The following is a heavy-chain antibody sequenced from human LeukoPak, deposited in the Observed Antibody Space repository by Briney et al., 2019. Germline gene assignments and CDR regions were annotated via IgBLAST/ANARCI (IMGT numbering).Heavy chain of an antibody. J-gene: IGHJ4*02. CDR3: ARRAGAYSHPYDY. V-gene: IGHV3-7*01. CDR2: IKQDGSEK. D-gene: IGHD4/OR15-4a*01. CDR1: GFTFSSYW. Sequence: PGGSLRLSCAASGFTFSSYWMSWVRQAPGKGLEWVANIKQDGSEKYYMDSVKGRFTISRDNAKNSLYLQMNSLRAEDTAVYYCARRAGAYSHPYDYWGQGTLVTVSS.